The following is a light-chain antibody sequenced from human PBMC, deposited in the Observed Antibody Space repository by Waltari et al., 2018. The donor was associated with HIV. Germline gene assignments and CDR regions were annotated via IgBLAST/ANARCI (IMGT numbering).Light chain of an antibody. J-gene: IGKJ2*01. CDR2: KAS. V-gene: IGKV1-5*03. Sequence: DIQMTQSPSTLSASVGDRVTITCRASQNIRTWLAWYQQKPGKAPKLLIYKASSLESGVPSRFSGSGSGTEFTLTITSLQPDDFATYYCQHYTSYPFGQGTKVE. CDR3: QHYTSYP. CDR1: QNIRTW.